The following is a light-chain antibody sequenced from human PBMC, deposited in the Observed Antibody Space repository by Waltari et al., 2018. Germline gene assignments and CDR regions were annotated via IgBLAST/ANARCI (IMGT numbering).Light chain of an antibody. CDR2: EDT. V-gene: IGLV3-1*01. J-gene: IGLJ3*02. CDR1: KLGDKY. Sequence: SYELTRPPSVSVSSGQTAIITCSGDKLGDKYVCWYQQKPGQSPVLIIYEDTMRPSGIPERFSGSNSGNTATLTISGTQTLDEADYYCQVWDGITSTGVFGGGTRLTVL. CDR3: QVWDGITSTGV.